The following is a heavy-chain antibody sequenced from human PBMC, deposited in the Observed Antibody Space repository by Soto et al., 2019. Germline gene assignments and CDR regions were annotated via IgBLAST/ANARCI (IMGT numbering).Heavy chain of an antibody. D-gene: IGHD2-15*01. Sequence: EVQLLESGGGLVQPGESLRLSCAASGFTFSTFAMTWVHQAPGKGLEWVSTISGSGGSTYYADSVKGRFTISRDSSKNTVYLQMNSLRDEDTAVYHCAKAPKGGGGSCFDYWGQGTLVTVSS. J-gene: IGHJ4*02. CDR3: AKAPKGGGGSCFDY. CDR2: ISGSGGST. V-gene: IGHV3-23*01. CDR1: GFTFSTFA.